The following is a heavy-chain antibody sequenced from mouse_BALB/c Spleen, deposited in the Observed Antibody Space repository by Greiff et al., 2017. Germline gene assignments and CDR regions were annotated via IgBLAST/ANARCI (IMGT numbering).Heavy chain of an antibody. J-gene: IGHJ3*01. V-gene: IGHV5-6-5*01. D-gene: IGHD2-4*01. CDR3: AREDYDYVRFAY. CDR2: ISSGGST. CDR1: GFTFSSYA. Sequence: EVQVVESGGGLVKSGGSLKLSCAASGFTFSSYAMSWVRQTPEKRLEWVASISSGGSTYYPDSVKGRFTISRDNARNILYLQMSSLRSEDTAMYYCAREDYDYVRFAYWGQGTLVTVSA.